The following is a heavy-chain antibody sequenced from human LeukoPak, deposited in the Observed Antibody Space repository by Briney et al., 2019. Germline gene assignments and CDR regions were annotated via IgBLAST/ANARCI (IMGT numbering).Heavy chain of an antibody. V-gene: IGHV4-59*08. Sequence: SETLSLTCTVSGGSISSYYWSWIRRPPGKGLEWIGYIYYSGSTNYNPSLKSRVTISVATSKNQFSLKLSSVTAADTAVYYCARMDSSSSYWFDPWGQGTLVTVSS. CDR2: IYYSGST. CDR3: ARMDSSSSYWFDP. D-gene: IGHD6-13*01. CDR1: GGSISSYY. J-gene: IGHJ5*02.